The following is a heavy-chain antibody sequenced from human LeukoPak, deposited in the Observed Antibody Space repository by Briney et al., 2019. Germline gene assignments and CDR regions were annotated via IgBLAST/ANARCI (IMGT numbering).Heavy chain of an antibody. J-gene: IGHJ4*02. V-gene: IGHV4-59*01. CDR2: IYAGANA. CDR3: ARGGLYANIRYDY. Sequence: PSETLSLTCTVSSGSISSYYWTWIRQPPGKGLEWIGYIYAGANAEYNPSLRGRVAISVDTSKNQFSLNLNSATAADTAVYYCARGGLYANIRYDYWGQGALVTVSS. CDR1: SGSISSYY. D-gene: IGHD3/OR15-3a*01.